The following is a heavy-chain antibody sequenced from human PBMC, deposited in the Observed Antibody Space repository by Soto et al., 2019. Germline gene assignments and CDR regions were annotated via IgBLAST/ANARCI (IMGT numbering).Heavy chain of an antibody. CDR1: GFTFSSYA. CDR2: LSGGGGGT. Sequence: EVQLLESGGGLVQPGGSLRLSCAASGFTFSSYAMSWVRQAPGKGLEWVSALSGGGGGTYYADSVKGRFTISRDNSKNTRYLQMNSLRAEDTAVYYCARGGSGWEYYFDYWGQGTLVTVSS. V-gene: IGHV3-23*01. D-gene: IGHD6-19*01. CDR3: ARGGSGWEYYFDY. J-gene: IGHJ4*02.